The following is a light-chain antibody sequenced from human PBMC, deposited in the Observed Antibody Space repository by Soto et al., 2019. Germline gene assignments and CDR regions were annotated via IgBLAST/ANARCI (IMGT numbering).Light chain of an antibody. CDR1: GSDVGGYNY. J-gene: IGLJ2*01. CDR2: DVS. V-gene: IGLV2-14*03. Sequence: QSALTQPASVSGSPGQSITISCTGTGSDVGGYNYVAWYQQQPGKAPKVMIYDVSKRPSGISNRFSGSKSGNTASLTISGPQIEDEADYYCSSYTSGSTRVVFGGGTKLTVL. CDR3: SSYTSGSTRVV.